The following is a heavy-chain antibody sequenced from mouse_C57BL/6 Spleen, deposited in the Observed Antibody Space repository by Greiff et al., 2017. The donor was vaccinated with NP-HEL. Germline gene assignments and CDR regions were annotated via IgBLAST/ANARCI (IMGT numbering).Heavy chain of an antibody. V-gene: IGHV1-22*01. Sequence: VQLKQSGPELVKPGASVKMSCKASGYTFTDYNMHWVKQSHGKSLEWIGYINPNNGGTSYNQKFKGKATLTVNKSSSTAYMELRSLTSEDSAVYYCAGSNWYYFDYWGQGTTLTVSS. J-gene: IGHJ2*01. CDR3: AGSNWYYFDY. D-gene: IGHD4-1*01. CDR1: GYTFTDYN. CDR2: INPNNGGT.